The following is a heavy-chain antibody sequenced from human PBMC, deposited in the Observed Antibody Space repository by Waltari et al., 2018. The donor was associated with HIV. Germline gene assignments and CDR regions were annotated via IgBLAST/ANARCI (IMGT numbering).Heavy chain of an antibody. CDR2: INHSGST. D-gene: IGHD3-10*01. Sequence: QVQLQQWGTGLVKASQTVSLTCAVYGGSFTVYYWSWIRQPPGKGLEWIGEINHSGSTICNPSLKSRGTISVDTSKNQFSLKLSSVTAADTAVYYCARPQGTGWFDPWGLGTLVTV. J-gene: IGHJ5*02. V-gene: IGHV4-34*01. CDR1: GGSFTVYY. CDR3: ARPQGTGWFDP.